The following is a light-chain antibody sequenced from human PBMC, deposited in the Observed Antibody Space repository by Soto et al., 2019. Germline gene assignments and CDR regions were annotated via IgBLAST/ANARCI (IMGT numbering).Light chain of an antibody. Sequence: DIQMTQSPSTLSASVGDRVTITCRASQSISSWLAWYQQKPGKAPKLLIYKASSLESGVPSRFSGSGSGTEFNLTISSLQPDYFATYYCQQYNSYPLTFGGGTQVEIK. CDR3: QQYNSYPLT. J-gene: IGKJ4*01. CDR1: QSISSW. V-gene: IGKV1-5*03. CDR2: KAS.